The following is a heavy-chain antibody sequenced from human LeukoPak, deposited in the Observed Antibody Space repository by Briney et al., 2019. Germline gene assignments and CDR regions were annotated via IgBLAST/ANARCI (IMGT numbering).Heavy chain of an antibody. CDR3: AKDRADNGDRLRFDP. Sequence: GGSLRLSCAASGFTFSSYAMSWVRQAPGKGLEWVSAISGSGGSTYYADSVKGRFTISRDNSKNTLYLQMDSLRAEDTAVYYCAKDRADNGDRLRFDPWGQGTLVTVSS. V-gene: IGHV3-23*01. J-gene: IGHJ5*02. CDR2: ISGSGGST. D-gene: IGHD4-17*01. CDR1: GFTFSSYA.